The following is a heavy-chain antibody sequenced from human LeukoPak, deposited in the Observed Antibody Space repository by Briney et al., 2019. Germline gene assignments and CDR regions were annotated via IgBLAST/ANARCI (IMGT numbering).Heavy chain of an antibody. J-gene: IGHJ4*02. CDR1: GYSFTSYW. Sequence: RGESLKISCKGSGYSFTSYWIGWVRQTPGKGLEWMGIIYPGDSDTRYSPSFQGQVTISADKSISTAYLQWSSLKASDTAMYYCARSLLGDCVWGSYRAFDYWGQGTLVTVSS. CDR2: IYPGDSDT. CDR3: ARSLLGDCVWGSYRAFDY. D-gene: IGHD3-16*02. V-gene: IGHV5-51*01.